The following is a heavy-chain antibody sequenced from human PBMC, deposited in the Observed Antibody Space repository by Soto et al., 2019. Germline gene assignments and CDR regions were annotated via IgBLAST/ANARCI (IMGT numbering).Heavy chain of an antibody. J-gene: IGHJ3*02. Sequence: QVQLQESGPGLVKPSQTLSLTCTVSGGSISSGGYYWSWIRQHPGKGLEGIGYISYSGSTYYNSPLKSRVTISVDTSKNQFSLKLTSVTAADTAVYYCAREGAGPKGSSSWPDDAFDIWGQGTMVTVSS. D-gene: IGHD6-13*01. CDR3: AREGAGPKGSSSWPDDAFDI. V-gene: IGHV4-31*03. CDR1: GGSISSGGYY. CDR2: ISYSGST.